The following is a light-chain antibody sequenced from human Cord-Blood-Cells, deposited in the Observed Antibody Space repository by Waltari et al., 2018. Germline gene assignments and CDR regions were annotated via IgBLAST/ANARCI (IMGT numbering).Light chain of an antibody. CDR1: SSDVGGYNY. Sequence: QSALTQPPSASGSPGQSVTISCTGTSSDVGGYNYVSWYQQHPGKAPKLMIYEVSKRPSGVPDRFSGSKSGNTASLTVSGLQAEDEAYYYGGSYAGSNNFYVFGTGTKVTVL. J-gene: IGLJ1*01. CDR2: EVS. CDR3: GSYAGSNNFYV. V-gene: IGLV2-8*01.